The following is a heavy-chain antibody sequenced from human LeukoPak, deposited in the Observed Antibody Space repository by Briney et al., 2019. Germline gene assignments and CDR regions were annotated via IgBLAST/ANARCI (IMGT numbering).Heavy chain of an antibody. J-gene: IGHJ4*02. CDR3: ASKSSGHYWGVFDY. D-gene: IGHD3-22*01. CDR2: IYYSGST. CDR1: GGSISSYY. Sequence: KPSETLSLTCTVSGGSISSYYWSWIRQPPGKGLEWIGYIYYSGSTNYNPSLKSRVTISVDTSKNQFSLKVNSVTAADTSVYYCASKSSGHYWGVFDYWGQGALVTVSS. V-gene: IGHV4-59*08.